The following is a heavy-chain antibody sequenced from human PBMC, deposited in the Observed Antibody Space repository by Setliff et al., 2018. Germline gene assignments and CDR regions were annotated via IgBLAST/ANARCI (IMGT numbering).Heavy chain of an antibody. J-gene: IGHJ4*02. V-gene: IGHV1-2*04. CDR2: INPKTGGT. CDR3: ARGALYYDSSGYYPDY. CDR1: GYAFTDNY. Sequence: ASVKVSCKTSGYAFTDNYIHWVRQAPGQGLEWMGWINPKTGGTNLAQKFQGWVSMTRDTSITTAYMELSRLTSDDTAVYYCARGALYYDSSGYYPDYWGQGTLVTVSS. D-gene: IGHD3-22*01.